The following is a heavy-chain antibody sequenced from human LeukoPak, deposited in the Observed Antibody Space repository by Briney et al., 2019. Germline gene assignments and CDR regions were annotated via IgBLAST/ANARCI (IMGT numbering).Heavy chain of an antibody. CDR3: ARDGLASIGLDM. CDR2: IWYDGNNK. J-gene: IGHJ3*02. D-gene: IGHD6-13*01. Sequence: GGSLRLSCAASGFTLTGYGMHWVRQAPGKGLEWGAVIWYDGNNKYYVDSVKGRFTISRDTSKNTLYLQMNSLRGEDTAIYYCARDGLASIGLDMWGQGTVVTVSS. V-gene: IGHV3-33*01. CDR1: GFTLTGYG.